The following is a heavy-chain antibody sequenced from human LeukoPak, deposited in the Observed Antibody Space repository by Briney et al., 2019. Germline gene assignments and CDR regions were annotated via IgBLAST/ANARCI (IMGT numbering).Heavy chain of an antibody. CDR2: ISSVGSST. V-gene: IGHV3-11*04. D-gene: IGHD4-23*01. CDR1: GFTFSGDY. J-gene: IGHJ4*02. CDR3: AKDRSVVTPQFLDY. Sequence: PGGSLRLSCAASGFTFSGDYMSWIRQAPGKGLEWVSYISSVGSSTAYADSVKGRFTISRDNSKNTLYLQMNSLRAEDTAVYYCAKDRSVVTPQFLDYWGQGTLVTVSS.